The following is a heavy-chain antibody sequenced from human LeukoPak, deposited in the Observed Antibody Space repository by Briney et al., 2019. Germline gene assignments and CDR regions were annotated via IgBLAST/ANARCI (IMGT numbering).Heavy chain of an antibody. D-gene: IGHD2-2*01. CDR3: ARDVSVSWSTSCPCGWFDP. CDR1: GGSISSGGYY. V-gene: IGHV4-30-2*01. J-gene: IGHJ5*02. Sequence: SQTLSLTCTVSGGSISSGGYYWSWIRQPPGKGLEWIGYIYHSGSTYYNPSLKSRVTISVDRSKNQFSLKLSSVTAADTAVYYCARDVSVSWSTSCPCGWFDPWGQGTLVTVSS. CDR2: IYHSGST.